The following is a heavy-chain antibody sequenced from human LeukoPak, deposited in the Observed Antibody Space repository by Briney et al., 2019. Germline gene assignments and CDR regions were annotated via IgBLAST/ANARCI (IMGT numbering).Heavy chain of an antibody. D-gene: IGHD2-15*01. CDR3: ARGDCSGSSCYSGAFDI. V-gene: IGHV4-59*01. CDR1: GGSISSYY. Sequence: SETLSLTCTVSGGSISSYYWSWIRQPPGTGLEWIGYIYYSGSTNYNPSLKGRVTISVDTSKNQFSLKLSSVTAADTAVYYCARGDCSGSSCYSGAFDIWGQGTMVTVSS. J-gene: IGHJ3*02. CDR2: IYYSGST.